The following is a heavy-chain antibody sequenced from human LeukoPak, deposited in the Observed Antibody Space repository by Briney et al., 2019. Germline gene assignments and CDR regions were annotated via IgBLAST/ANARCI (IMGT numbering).Heavy chain of an antibody. V-gene: IGHV3-23*01. J-gene: IGHJ4*02. D-gene: IGHD3-3*01. CDR3: ARDRSPSYDFWSGYEIDY. Sequence: GGSLRLSCAASGFTFSSYAMSWVRQAPGKGLEWVSAISGSGGSTYYADSVKGRFTISRDNSKNTLYLQMNSLRAEDTAVYYCARDRSPSYDFWSGYEIDYWGQGTLVTVSS. CDR2: ISGSGGST. CDR1: GFTFSSYA.